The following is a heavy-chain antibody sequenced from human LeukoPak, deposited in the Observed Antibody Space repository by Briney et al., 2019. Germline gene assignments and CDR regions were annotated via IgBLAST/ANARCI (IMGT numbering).Heavy chain of an antibody. CDR2: INPNSGDT. CDR3: ASRSDIQDY. D-gene: IGHD3-9*01. Sequence: ASVKVSCKASGCTFTGYYMHWVRQAPGQGLEWMGWINPNSGDTNYSQKFQGRVTMTRGTSTSTVYMELSSLRSEDTAVYYCASRSDIQDYWGQGTLVTVSS. J-gene: IGHJ4*02. CDR1: GCTFTGYY. V-gene: IGHV1-2*02.